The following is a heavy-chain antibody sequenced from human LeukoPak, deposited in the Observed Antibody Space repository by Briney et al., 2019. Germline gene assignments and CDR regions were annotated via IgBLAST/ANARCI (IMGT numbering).Heavy chain of an antibody. D-gene: IGHD3-22*01. V-gene: IGHV4-31*03. CDR3: ARDYYDISGYYALDY. J-gene: IGHJ4*02. Sequence: SETLSLTCIVSGDSISRGGSSWSWIRHPQGKGLEWMGYIFYSGSTYFNPSLKSRVTISVDTSKNQFSLKLSSVTAADTAVYYCARDYYDISGYYALDYWGQGTLVTVSS. CDR1: GDSISRGGSS. CDR2: IFYSGST.